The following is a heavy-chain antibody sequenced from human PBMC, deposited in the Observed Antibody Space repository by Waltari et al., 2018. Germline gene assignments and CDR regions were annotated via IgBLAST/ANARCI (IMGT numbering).Heavy chain of an antibody. J-gene: IGHJ4*02. CDR3: AREWGVMVGTAGYYFDY. CDR2: LRYDGSNK. Sequence: QVQLVESGGGVVQPGGSLRLSCAASGFTFRSYGMYWVRQAPGKGLAWVAYLRYDGSNKYYKDSVEGRFTISRDNSKNRLYLQMNSLRVEDTAVYYCAREWGVMVGTAGYYFDYWGQGSLVTVSS. V-gene: IGHV3-30*02. CDR1: GFTFRSYG. D-gene: IGHD3-9*01.